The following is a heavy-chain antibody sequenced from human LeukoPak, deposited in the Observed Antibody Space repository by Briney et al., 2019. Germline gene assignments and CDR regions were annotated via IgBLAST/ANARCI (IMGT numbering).Heavy chain of an antibody. CDR2: INSDGSST. J-gene: IGHJ6*04. Sequence: GGSLRLSCAASGFTFSSYWMHWVRQAPGKGLVWVSRINSDGSSTSYADSVKGRFTISRDNAKNTLYLQMNSLRAEDTAVYYCARDSESSGWYKYYYYYYGMDVWGKGTTVTASS. CDR3: ARDSESSGWYKYYYYYYGMDV. D-gene: IGHD6-19*01. V-gene: IGHV3-74*01. CDR1: GFTFSSYW.